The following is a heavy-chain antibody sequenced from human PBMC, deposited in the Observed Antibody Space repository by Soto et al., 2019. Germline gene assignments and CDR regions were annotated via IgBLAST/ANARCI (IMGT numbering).Heavy chain of an antibody. CDR2: IYHSGST. CDR1: GYSISSGYY. Sequence: WETLSLTCAVSGYSISSGYYWGWIRQPPGKGLEWIGSIYHSGSTYYNPSLKSRVTISVDTSKNQFSLKLSSVTAADTAVYYCARALGNGIAVAADYWGQGTLVTVSS. CDR3: ARALGNGIAVAADY. J-gene: IGHJ4*02. D-gene: IGHD6-19*01. V-gene: IGHV4-38-2*01.